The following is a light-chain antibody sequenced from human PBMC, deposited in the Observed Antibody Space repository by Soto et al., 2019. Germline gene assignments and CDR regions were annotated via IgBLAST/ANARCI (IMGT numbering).Light chain of an antibody. Sequence: QSGLTQPASVSGSPGQSITISCTGTSSDVGGYNYVSWYQQHPGKGPKLMIYEVSNRPSGISNRFSGAESGNTASLTISGLQAANEAHYYCSSYTSSSTPRVFGTGTKVTVL. CDR3: SSYTSSSTPRV. V-gene: IGLV2-14*01. CDR1: SSDVGGYNY. CDR2: EVS. J-gene: IGLJ1*01.